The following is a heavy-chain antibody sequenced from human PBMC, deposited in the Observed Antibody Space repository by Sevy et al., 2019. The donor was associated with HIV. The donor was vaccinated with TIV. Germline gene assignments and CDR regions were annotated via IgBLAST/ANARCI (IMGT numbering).Heavy chain of an antibody. J-gene: IGHJ4*02. D-gene: IGHD5-12*01. CDR1: GGSFSGYY. Sequence: SETLSLTCAVYGGSFSGYYWNWIRQPPGKGLEWIGEIKHSGSTDYNPSLKSRVTISVDTSKNQFSLKLKSVTAADTAVYYCARMTMDRDGYNYMDYWGQGTLVTVSS. V-gene: IGHV4-34*01. CDR3: ARMTMDRDGYNYMDY. CDR2: IKHSGST.